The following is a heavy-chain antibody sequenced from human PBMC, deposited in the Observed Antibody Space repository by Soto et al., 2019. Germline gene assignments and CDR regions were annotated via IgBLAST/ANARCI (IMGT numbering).Heavy chain of an antibody. Sequence: SETLSLTCTVSGGSISSYYWSWIRQPPGKGLEWIGYIYYSGSTYYNPSLKSRVTISVDTSKNQFSLKLSSVTAANTAVYYCARLGRGAMDAFDIWGQGTMVTVSS. D-gene: IGHD3-10*01. V-gene: IGHV4-59*04. CDR3: ARLGRGAMDAFDI. CDR1: GGSISSYY. J-gene: IGHJ3*02. CDR2: IYYSGST.